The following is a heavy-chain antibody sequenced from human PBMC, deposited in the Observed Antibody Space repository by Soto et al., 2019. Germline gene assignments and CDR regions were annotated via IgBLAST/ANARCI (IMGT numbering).Heavy chain of an antibody. D-gene: IGHD2-2*01. CDR3: AKHQGLVPAAKAPFDY. CDR2: ITGSGGST. J-gene: IGHJ4*02. V-gene: IGHV3-23*01. CDR1: GFTFSSYA. Sequence: PGGSLRLSCAASGFTFSSYAMSWVRQAPGKGLEWVSAITGSGGSTYYADSVKGRFAISRDNSKNTLYLQMNSLRAEDTAVYYCAKHQGLVPAAKAPFDYWGQGTLVTVSS.